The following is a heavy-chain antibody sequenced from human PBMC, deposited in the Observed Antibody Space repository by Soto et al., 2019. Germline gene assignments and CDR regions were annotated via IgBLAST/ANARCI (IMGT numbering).Heavy chain of an antibody. CDR3: AASLHTSGYPYYYYGMDV. CDR1: GFTFTSSA. D-gene: IGHD3-22*01. J-gene: IGHJ6*02. CDR2: IVVGSGNT. Sequence: ASVKVSCKASGFTFTSSAMQWVRQARGQRLEWIGWIVVGSGNTNYAQKFQERVTITRDMSTSTAYMELSSLRSEDTAVYYCAASLHTSGYPYYYYGMDVWGQGTTVTVSS. V-gene: IGHV1-58*02.